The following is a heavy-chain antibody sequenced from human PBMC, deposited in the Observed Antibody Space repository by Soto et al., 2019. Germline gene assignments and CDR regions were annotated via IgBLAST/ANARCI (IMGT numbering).Heavy chain of an antibody. CDR3: ARPFGCSGGSCYRGFFHAFVI. CDR2: IYYSGST. D-gene: IGHD2-15*01. Sequence: QLQLQESGPGLVKPSETLSLTCTVSGGSISSSSYYWGWIRQPPGKGLEWIGSIYYSGSTYYNPSLKSRVTISVDTSKNQFSLKLSSVTAADTAVYYCARPFGCSGGSCYRGFFHAFVIWGQGTMVTVSS. CDR1: GGSISSSSYY. V-gene: IGHV4-39*01. J-gene: IGHJ3*02.